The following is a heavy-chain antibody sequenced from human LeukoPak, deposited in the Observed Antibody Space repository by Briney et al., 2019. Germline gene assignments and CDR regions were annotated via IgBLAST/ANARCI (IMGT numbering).Heavy chain of an antibody. D-gene: IGHD6-19*01. CDR2: IKEDGNEK. V-gene: IGHV3-7*03. J-gene: IGHJ4*02. Sequence: PVGSLRLSCAASGFTFSSYWMTWVRQAPGKGLEWVANIKEDGNEKYYVGSVRGRFTISRDNAENSLYLQMNSLRAEGTAVYYCARGYRNAWPFDYWGQGTLVTVSS. CDR1: GFTFSSYW. CDR3: ARGYRNAWPFDY.